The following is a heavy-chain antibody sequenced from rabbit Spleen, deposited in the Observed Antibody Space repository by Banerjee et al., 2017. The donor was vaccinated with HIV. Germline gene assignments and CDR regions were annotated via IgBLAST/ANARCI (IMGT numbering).Heavy chain of an antibody. V-gene: IGHV1S7*01. Sequence: QLVESRGGLVTPGGSLKLSCKASGFTISNNYWMNWVRQAPGKGLEWIGYIDPIFGTTSYASWVNGRFTISSDNAQNTVDLQMNSLTAADTATYFCARDTGSSFSSYGMDLWGPGTLVT. J-gene: IGHJ6*01. D-gene: IGHD8-1*01. CDR3: ARDTGSSFSSYGMDL. CDR2: IDPIFGTT. CDR1: GFTISNNY.